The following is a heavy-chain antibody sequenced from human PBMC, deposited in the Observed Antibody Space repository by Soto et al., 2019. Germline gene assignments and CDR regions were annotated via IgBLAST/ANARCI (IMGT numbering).Heavy chain of an antibody. D-gene: IGHD6-19*01. Sequence: GGSLRLSCAASGFTFSSYAMSWVRQAPGKGLEWVSAISGSGGSTYYADSVKGRFTISRDNSKNTLYLQMNSLRAEDTAVYYCAKDLIAVAGIYYYYYGMDVWGQGTTVTVSS. V-gene: IGHV3-23*01. CDR3: AKDLIAVAGIYYYYYGMDV. CDR1: GFTFSSYA. CDR2: ISGSGGST. J-gene: IGHJ6*02.